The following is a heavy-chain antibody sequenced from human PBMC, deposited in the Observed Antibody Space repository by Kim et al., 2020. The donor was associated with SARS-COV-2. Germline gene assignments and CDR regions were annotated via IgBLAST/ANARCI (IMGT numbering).Heavy chain of an antibody. V-gene: IGHV3-48*02. J-gene: IGHJ4*02. D-gene: IGHD6-13*01. Sequence: YYADSVKGRFTISRDNAKNSLYLQMNSLRDEDTAVYYCARDRLAAAGIDYWSQGTLVTVSS. CDR3: ARDRLAAAGIDY.